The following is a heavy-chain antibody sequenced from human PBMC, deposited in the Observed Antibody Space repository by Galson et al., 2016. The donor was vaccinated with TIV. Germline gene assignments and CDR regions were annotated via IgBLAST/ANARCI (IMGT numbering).Heavy chain of an antibody. D-gene: IGHD3-22*01. V-gene: IGHV4-38-2*01. CDR2: IYHNGDT. CDR3: ARHLDVGDYDNSGYPDYFDS. CDR1: GYSVSGAYY. J-gene: IGHJ4*02. Sequence: ATLSLTCSVSGYSVSGAYYWGWIRQSPGKGLEWIGSIYHNGDTYYSSSLKGRVIISIDTSKIQFSLNLIYVTAADTAVYYCARHLDVGDYDNSGYPDYFDSWGQGTLVTVSS.